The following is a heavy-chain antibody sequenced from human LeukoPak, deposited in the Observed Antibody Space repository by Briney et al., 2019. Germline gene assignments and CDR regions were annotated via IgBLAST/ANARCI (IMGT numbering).Heavy chain of an antibody. Sequence: GWSLTLSCPASGFTFRSYTMIWVRPAPAKGLEWVSSISSTSSYIYYADSVKGRFTIPRDNAKSSLYLQMNSLRAEDTAVYYCARDSDGYGSFDYWGQGTLVTVSS. D-gene: IGHD5-24*01. J-gene: IGHJ4*02. CDR2: ISSTSSYI. V-gene: IGHV3-21*01. CDR1: GFTFRSYT. CDR3: ARDSDGYGSFDY.